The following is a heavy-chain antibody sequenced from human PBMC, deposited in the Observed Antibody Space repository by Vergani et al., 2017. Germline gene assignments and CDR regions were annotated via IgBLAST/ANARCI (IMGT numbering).Heavy chain of an antibody. D-gene: IGHD4-11*01. J-gene: IGHJ4*02. CDR1: GFSFRGHG. CDR2: ISYDGGRR. V-gene: IGHV3-30*18. CDR3: AKDLSYSTAWPHFDS. Sequence: QVHLVESGGGVVQPGRSLTLSCVASGFSFRGHGMHWVRQAPGKGLEWVAMISYDGGRRDYGDFAKGRFTISRDSSKTVYLQRNSLLVEDRAMYFCAKDLSYSTAWPHFDSRGQGNLVTGSS.